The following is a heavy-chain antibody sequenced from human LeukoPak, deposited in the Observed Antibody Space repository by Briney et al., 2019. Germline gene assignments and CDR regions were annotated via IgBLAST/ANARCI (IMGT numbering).Heavy chain of an antibody. CDR3: ARLIGLTIAAAATDY. J-gene: IGHJ4*02. CDR1: GFTFSSYR. V-gene: IGHV3-21*01. Sequence: GGSLRLSCAASGFTFSSYRMNWVRQAPGKGLEWVSSMTTTSSYMYYADSVKGRFTISRDNAKNSLYLQMNSLRAEDTALYYCARLIGLTIAAAATDYWGQGALVTVSS. CDR2: MTTTSSYM. D-gene: IGHD6-13*01.